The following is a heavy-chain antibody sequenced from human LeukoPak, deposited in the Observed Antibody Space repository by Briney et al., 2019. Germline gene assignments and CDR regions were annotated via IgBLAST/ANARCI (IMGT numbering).Heavy chain of an antibody. CDR2: GSGRGTSI. CDR1: GVTFSTYD. Sequence: PGGSLSLSCAVSGVTFSTYDINWVRQAPPHGLEWDSYGSGRGTSISYYNPVHSRFTTSCDDATDSQYLLMNSLRAAETGAYYFVRESANLPFAHWAQRPLVTVFS. V-gene: IGHV3-48*03. J-gene: IGHJ4*02. CDR3: VRESANLPFAH. D-gene: IGHD4/OR15-4a*01.